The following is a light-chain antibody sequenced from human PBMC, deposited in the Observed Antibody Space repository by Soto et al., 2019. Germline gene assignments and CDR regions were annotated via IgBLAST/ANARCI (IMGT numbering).Light chain of an antibody. CDR3: QQYGSSPRIT. Sequence: ESVLTQSPGTLSLSPGERATLSCRASQSVSSTYLIWYQQKPGQAPRLLIYHASRRATGTPDRFSVSGSGTDFTLTISRLEPGDFAVYYCQQYGSSPRITFGQGTRLEI. J-gene: IGKJ5*01. CDR1: QSVSSTY. V-gene: IGKV3-20*01. CDR2: HAS.